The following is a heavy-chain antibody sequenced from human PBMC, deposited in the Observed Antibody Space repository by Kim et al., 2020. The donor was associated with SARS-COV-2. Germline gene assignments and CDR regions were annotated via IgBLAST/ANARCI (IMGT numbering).Heavy chain of an antibody. CDR3: TTVAGRESYAFDI. J-gene: IGHJ3*02. CDR1: GFSFRNAW. CDR2: IKSKSYGETR. V-gene: IGHV3-15*01. Sequence: GGSLRLSCAVSGFSFRNAWMSWVRQAPGKGLEWVGRIKSKSYGETREYPAPVEGRFTVSRDDSKNTLYLQMNSLKTEDTAVYYCTTVAGRESYAFDIWG.